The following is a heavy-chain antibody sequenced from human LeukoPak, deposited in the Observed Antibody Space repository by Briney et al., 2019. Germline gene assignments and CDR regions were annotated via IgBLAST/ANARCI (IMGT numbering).Heavy chain of an antibody. J-gene: IGHJ4*02. Sequence: PSETLSLTCAVYGGSFSGYYWSWIRQPPGKGLEWIGEIYHSGSTNYNPSLKSRVTISVDNSKNQFSLKMSSMTAAGTAVYYCARAGWYTLDNWGQGTLVTVSS. CDR3: ARAGWYTLDN. CDR2: IYHSGST. CDR1: GGSFSGYY. V-gene: IGHV4-34*01. D-gene: IGHD2-15*01.